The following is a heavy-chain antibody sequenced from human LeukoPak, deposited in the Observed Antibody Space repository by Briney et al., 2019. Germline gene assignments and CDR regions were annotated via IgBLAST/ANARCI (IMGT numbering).Heavy chain of an antibody. CDR2: INSDSSAV. Sequence: GGSLRLSCAASGFTFSTYSMNWVRQAPGKGLEWVSSINSDSSAVFYADSLKGRFTMSRDNAKNSLYLQMSSLRAEDTAVYYCARGLYSHQDLDCWGQGTLVTVSS. CDR1: GFTFSTYS. D-gene: IGHD3-16*02. CDR3: ARGLYSHQDLDC. V-gene: IGHV3-21*01. J-gene: IGHJ4*02.